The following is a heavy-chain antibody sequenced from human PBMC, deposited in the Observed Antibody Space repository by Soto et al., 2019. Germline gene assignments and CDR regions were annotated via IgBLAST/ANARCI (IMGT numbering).Heavy chain of an antibody. V-gene: IGHV3-23*01. Sequence: SGGSLRLSCAASGFTFSNYAMSWVRQAPGKGLEWVSAISGSGGSTYYADSVKGRFTISRDNSKNTLYLQMNSLRAEDTAVYYCAKDQRLGQLWPDAFDIWGQGTMVTVSS. J-gene: IGHJ3*02. CDR2: ISGSGGST. CDR3: AKDQRLGQLWPDAFDI. CDR1: GFTFSNYA. D-gene: IGHD5-18*01.